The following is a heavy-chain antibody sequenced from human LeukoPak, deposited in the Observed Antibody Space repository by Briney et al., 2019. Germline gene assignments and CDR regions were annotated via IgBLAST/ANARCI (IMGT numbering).Heavy chain of an antibody. Sequence: SETLSLTCSVSGYSISSGYYWGWIRQPPGKGLEWIGSIYHTGSTYYNPSLKSRVTISVDTSKNQFSLKLSSVTAADTAVYYCARQTVTGYYFDYWGQGTLVTVSS. CDR2: IYHTGST. D-gene: IGHD4-17*01. J-gene: IGHJ4*02. V-gene: IGHV4-38-2*01. CDR3: ARQTVTGYYFDY. CDR1: GYSISSGYY.